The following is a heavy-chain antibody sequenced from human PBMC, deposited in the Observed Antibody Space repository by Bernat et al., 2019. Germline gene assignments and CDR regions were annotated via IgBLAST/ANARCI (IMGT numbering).Heavy chain of an antibody. CDR3: AKGGGPSYSDSSGYLAPVHLDF. CDR1: GFTFSSYA. CDR2: TRGSGGNT. D-gene: IGHD3-22*01. Sequence: EVQLLESGGGLVQPGGSLRLSCAASGFTFSSYAMTWVSQAPGKGLEWVSATRGSGGNTYYADSVKGRFTISRDNSKNTLYLQMNSPRAEDTAVYYCAKGGGPSYSDSSGYLAPVHLDFWGQGTLVTVSS. J-gene: IGHJ4*02. V-gene: IGHV3-23*01.